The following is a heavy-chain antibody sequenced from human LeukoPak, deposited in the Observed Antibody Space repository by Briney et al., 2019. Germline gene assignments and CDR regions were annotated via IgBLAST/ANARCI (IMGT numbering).Heavy chain of an antibody. CDR1: GYTFTSYG. J-gene: IGHJ6*03. CDR2: MNPNSGNT. D-gene: IGHD3-3*01. V-gene: IGHV1-8*02. CDR3: ARRYYDFWSGLDYYYYMDV. Sequence: GASVKVSCKASGYTFTSYGISWVRQATGQGLEWMGWMNPNSGNTGYAQKFQGRVTMTRNTSISTAYMELSSLRSEDTAVYYCARRYYDFWSGLDYYYYMDVWGKGTTVTVSS.